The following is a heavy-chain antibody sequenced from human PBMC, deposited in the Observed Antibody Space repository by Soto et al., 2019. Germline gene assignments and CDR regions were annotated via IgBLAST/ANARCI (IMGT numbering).Heavy chain of an antibody. J-gene: IGHJ4*02. Sequence: SGPTLVNPTQTLTLTFTFSGFSLSTSGMCVSWIRQPPGKALEWLALIDWDDDKYYSTSLKTRLTISKDTSKNQVVLTMTNMDPVDTATYYCARMRLRPYDSSGYYSDYWGQGTLVTVSS. CDR2: IDWDDDK. CDR3: ARMRLRPYDSSGYYSDY. D-gene: IGHD3-22*01. V-gene: IGHV2-70*01. CDR1: GFSLSTSGMC.